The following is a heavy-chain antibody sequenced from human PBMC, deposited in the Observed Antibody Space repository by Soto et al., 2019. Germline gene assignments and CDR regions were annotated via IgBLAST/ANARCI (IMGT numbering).Heavy chain of an antibody. CDR1: GASISSGAYF. J-gene: IGHJ6*02. CDR2: IYYSVST. Sequence: QVQLQGSGPRLVKPSQTLSLTCSVSGASISSGAYFWTWIRHHPGKGLEWIGYIYYSVSTSYIYQIPSLQSRVTISVDTSKNLFYLWLTSVTAADTATYYCARDKGPDTYGQTRIRDYSYAMDVWGQGTTVIVSS. D-gene: IGHD5-18*01. V-gene: IGHV4-31*03. CDR3: ARDKGPDTYGQTRIRDYSYAMDV.